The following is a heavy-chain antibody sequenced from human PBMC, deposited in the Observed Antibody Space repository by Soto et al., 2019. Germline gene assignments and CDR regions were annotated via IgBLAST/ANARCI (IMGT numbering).Heavy chain of an antibody. CDR1: GGAINSYY. V-gene: IGHV4-4*07. Sequence: SETLSLTCSVSGGAINSYYWTWFRQPSGKGLEWIGRIYSSGSTKYNPSLQSRVTMSLDTSKNQFSLRLTSVTAADTAVYYCARGQRSSDWFDPWCQGTLVTAS. J-gene: IGHJ5*02. CDR2: IYSSGST. D-gene: IGHD2-2*01. CDR3: ARGQRSSDWFDP.